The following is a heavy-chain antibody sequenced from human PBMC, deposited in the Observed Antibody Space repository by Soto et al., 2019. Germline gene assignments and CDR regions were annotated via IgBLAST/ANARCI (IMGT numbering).Heavy chain of an antibody. CDR1: GGSFSGYY. V-gene: IGHV4-34*01. CDR3: AARRRYSSSSVGAFDI. CDR2: INHSGST. J-gene: IGHJ3*02. D-gene: IGHD6-6*01. Sequence: SETLSLTCAVYGGSFSGYYWSWIRQPPGKGLEWIGEINHSGSTNYNPSLKSRVTISVDTSKNQFSLKLSSVTAADTAVYYCAARRRYSSSSVGAFDIGGQGTMVTVS.